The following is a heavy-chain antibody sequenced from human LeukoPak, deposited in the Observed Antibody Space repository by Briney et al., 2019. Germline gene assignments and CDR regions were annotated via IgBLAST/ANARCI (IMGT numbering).Heavy chain of an antibody. CDR2: MTSSSRFI. Sequence: PGGSLRLSCAASGFNFSIYSLNWVRQAPGKGLEWVASMTSSSRFIYYADSVRGRFTISRDNAQKSLYLQMSSLRAEDTGVYFCARSSGWYDYWGQGTQVTVSS. D-gene: IGHD6-19*01. CDR3: ARSSGWYDY. J-gene: IGHJ4*02. V-gene: IGHV3-21*01. CDR1: GFNFSIYS.